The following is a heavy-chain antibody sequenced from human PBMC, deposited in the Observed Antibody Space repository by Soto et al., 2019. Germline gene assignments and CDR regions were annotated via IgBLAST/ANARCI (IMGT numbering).Heavy chain of an antibody. CDR2: INHSGST. V-gene: IGHV4-34*01. CDR3: ARATTGDLTPLTPPGGGNAFDI. J-gene: IGHJ3*02. Sequence: SETLSLTCAVYGGAFSGYYWSWIRQPPGKGLEWIGEINHSGSTNYKPSLKSRVTISVDTSKNQFSLTLSSVTAADTAVYYCARATTGDLTPLTPPGGGNAFDIWGQGTMVTVSS. CDR1: GGAFSGYY. D-gene: IGHD7-27*01.